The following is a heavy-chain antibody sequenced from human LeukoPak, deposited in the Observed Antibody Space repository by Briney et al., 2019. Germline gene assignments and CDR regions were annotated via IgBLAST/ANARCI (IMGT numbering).Heavy chain of an antibody. Sequence: PGGSLRLSCAASGFTVSSNYMSWVRQAPGKGLEWVSVIYSGGSTYYADSVKGRFTISRDNSKNTLYLQMNSLRAEDTAVYYCARVRYVDTAMVPFDYWGQGTLVTVSS. J-gene: IGHJ4*02. CDR3: ARVRYVDTAMVPFDY. CDR1: GFTVSSNY. CDR2: IYSGGST. D-gene: IGHD5-18*01. V-gene: IGHV3-66*02.